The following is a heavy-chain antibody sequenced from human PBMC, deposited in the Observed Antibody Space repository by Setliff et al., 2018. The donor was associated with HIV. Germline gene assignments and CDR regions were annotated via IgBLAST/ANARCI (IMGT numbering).Heavy chain of an antibody. CDR3: AKDDRYYYDTSGSPSNWFDP. J-gene: IGHJ5*02. CDR1: GYTFIDYY. Sequence: ASVMVSCKASGYTFIDYYMHWVRQAPGQGLEWMGMINPSGGSTSYAQNFQGRVTMTRDTSTHTVYMELSSLRSEDTAVYYCAKDDRYYYDTSGSPSNWFDPWGQGTLVTVSS. D-gene: IGHD3-22*01. CDR2: INPSGGST. V-gene: IGHV1-46*01.